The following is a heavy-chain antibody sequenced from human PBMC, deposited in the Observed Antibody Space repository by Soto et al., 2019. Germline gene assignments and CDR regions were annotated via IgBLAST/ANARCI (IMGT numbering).Heavy chain of an antibody. Sequence: QVQLVQSGAEMKKPGASVKVSCKASEGTFTTSGISWVRQAPGQGLEWMGAIIPIFGIVNYAQKLQGRVTITADKSTTTAYMELTSLTSEDAAVYYCARDPTTVTTTAFDIWGQGTMVTVSS. CDR3: ARDPTTVTTTAFDI. CDR2: IIPIFGIV. D-gene: IGHD4-17*01. V-gene: IGHV1-69*17. J-gene: IGHJ3*02. CDR1: EGTFTTSG.